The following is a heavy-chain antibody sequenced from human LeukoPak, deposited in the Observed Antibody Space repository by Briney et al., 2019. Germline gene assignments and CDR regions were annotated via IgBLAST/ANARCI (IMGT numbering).Heavy chain of an antibody. CDR3: ARDVPHNWFDT. V-gene: IGHV3-74*01. J-gene: IGHJ5*02. CDR2: INNDGGGA. Sequence: GGSLRLSCAASGITFFNNCMHWFRQGPGKELVWISRINNDGGGAIYADSVKGRFTVSRDNAKNTLYLQMNSLRAEDTAVYYCARDVPHNWFDTWGQGTLVTVSS. CDR1: GITFFNNC.